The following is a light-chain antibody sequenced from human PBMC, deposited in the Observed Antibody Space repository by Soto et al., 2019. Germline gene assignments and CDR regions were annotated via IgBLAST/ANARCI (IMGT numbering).Light chain of an antibody. J-gene: IGKJ1*01. CDR3: QQYGSSPWT. CDR1: QSVSSY. Sequence: EIVLTQSPATLSLSPGERATLSCRASQSVSSYLAWYQQKPGQTPRVLIYGASNRATGIPDRFSGSGSGTDFTLTISRLEPEDFAVYYCQQYGSSPWTFGQGTKVDIK. CDR2: GAS. V-gene: IGKV3-20*01.